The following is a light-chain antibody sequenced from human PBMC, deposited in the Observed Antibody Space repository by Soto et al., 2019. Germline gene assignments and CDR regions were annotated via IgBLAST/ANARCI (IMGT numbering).Light chain of an antibody. CDR3: QEFHNWPLLT. J-gene: IGKJ3*01. CDR2: GAS. CDR1: QSITSN. Sequence: EIVMTQSPATLSVSPGERATLSCRASQSITSNLAWYQQKPGQAPRLLIYGASTRATGVPARFSGNGSGTEFTLTISSLQSEDLAIYYCQEFHNWPLLTFGPGTKVEIK. V-gene: IGKV3-15*01.